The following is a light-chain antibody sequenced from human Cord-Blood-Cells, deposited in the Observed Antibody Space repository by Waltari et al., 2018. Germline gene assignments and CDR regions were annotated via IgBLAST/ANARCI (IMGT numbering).Light chain of an antibody. CDR3: QQSYSTPRDT. J-gene: IGKJ4*01. CDR1: QSISSY. Sequence: DIQMTQSPSSLSASVGDRVTITCRASQSISSYLNWYQRKPGKAPKLLIYAASSLQSGVPSRFSGSGSGTDFTLTISSLQPEDFATYYCQQSYSTPRDTFGGGTKVEIK. V-gene: IGKV1-39*01. CDR2: AAS.